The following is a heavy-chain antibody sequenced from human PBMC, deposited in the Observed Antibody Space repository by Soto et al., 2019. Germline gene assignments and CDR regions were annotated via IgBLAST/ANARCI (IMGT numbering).Heavy chain of an antibody. CDR1: GFTFSTYN. J-gene: IGHJ6*02. CDR2: ITNTGETI. V-gene: IGHV3-48*02. Sequence: EVQMVESGGGLVQPGGSLRLSCAGSGFTFSTYNMDWVLQAPGKGLEWISYITNTGETIYYADSVRGRFTISRDNAKNALFLQMNSLRDEDTAVYYCARDGDRGYDMDVWGQGTTVTVSS. CDR3: ARDGDRGYDMDV.